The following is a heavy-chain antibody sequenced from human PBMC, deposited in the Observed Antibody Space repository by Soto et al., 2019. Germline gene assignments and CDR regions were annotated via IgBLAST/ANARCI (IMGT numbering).Heavy chain of an antibody. J-gene: IGHJ6*02. D-gene: IGHD3-3*01. CDR2: IWYDGSNK. CDR1: GFTFSSYG. V-gene: IGHV3-33*01. Sequence: GGSLRLSCAASGFTFSSYGMHWVRQAPGKGLEWVAVIWYDGSNKNYANSVKGRFTISRNNSKNTLYLKINSLRAEVTVVYYCARGGAVLRFLEWSPDLYGMDVWGQGTTVTVSS. CDR3: ARGGAVLRFLEWSPDLYGMDV.